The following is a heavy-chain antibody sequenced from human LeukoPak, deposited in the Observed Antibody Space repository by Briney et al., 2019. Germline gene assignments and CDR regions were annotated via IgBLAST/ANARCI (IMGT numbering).Heavy chain of an antibody. V-gene: IGHV3-30*18. CDR2: ISYDGSNK. CDR3: AKLGQLVPEN. Sequence: GRSLRLSCAASGFTFSSYGMHWVRQAPGKGLEWVAVISYDGSNKYYADSVKGRFTISRDNSKNTLYLQMNSLRVEDTAVYYCAKLGQLVPENWGQGALVTVSS. CDR1: GFTFSSYG. J-gene: IGHJ4*02. D-gene: IGHD6-6*01.